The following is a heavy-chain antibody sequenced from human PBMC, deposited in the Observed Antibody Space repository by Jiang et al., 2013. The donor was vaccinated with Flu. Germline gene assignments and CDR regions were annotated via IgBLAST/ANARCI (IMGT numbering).Heavy chain of an antibody. CDR3: ARQVVVPSYGGPTPDDAFDI. CDR2: IYPGDSDT. Sequence: EWMGIIYPGDSDTRYSPSFQGQVTISADKSISTAYLQWSSLKASDTAMYYCARQVVVPSYGGPTPDDAFDIWGQGTMVTVSS. V-gene: IGHV5-51*01. J-gene: IGHJ3*02. D-gene: IGHD2-2*01.